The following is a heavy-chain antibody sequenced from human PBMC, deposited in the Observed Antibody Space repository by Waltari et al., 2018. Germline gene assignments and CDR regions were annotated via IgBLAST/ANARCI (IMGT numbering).Heavy chain of an antibody. CDR3: IRPFEMGID. Sequence: EVQLVESGGALVQPGGSLKLSCAASGLIFSDYAMHWVRQASGKGREGVGRSRSRTKGDATAYAEAVQGRFTISRDDSKNTAYLEKNSLKTDDTAVYYCIRPFEMGIDWGQGTLVTVSS. J-gene: IGHJ4*02. CDR2: SRSRTKGDAT. CDR1: GLIFSDYA. D-gene: IGHD7-27*01. V-gene: IGHV3-73*01.